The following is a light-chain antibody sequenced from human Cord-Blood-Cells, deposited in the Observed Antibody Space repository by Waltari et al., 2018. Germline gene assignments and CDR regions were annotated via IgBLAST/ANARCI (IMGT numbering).Light chain of an antibody. CDR2: GAS. CDR3: QQYNNWPV. Sequence: EIVMTQSPATLSVSPGERATLSCRASQSVSSNLAWYQQKPGQAPRLLIYGASTRATGIPARFSGSGPGTEFTLTISSLQSEDFAVYYCQQYNNWPVFGGGTKVEIK. CDR1: QSVSSN. V-gene: IGKV3-15*01. J-gene: IGKJ4*01.